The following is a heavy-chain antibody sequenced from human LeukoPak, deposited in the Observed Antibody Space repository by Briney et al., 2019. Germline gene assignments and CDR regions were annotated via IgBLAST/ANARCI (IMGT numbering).Heavy chain of an antibody. CDR2: IYNSGST. Sequence: SETLSLTCAVYGGSFSGSNWSWIRRPPGKGLEWIGEIYNSGSTIYNPSLKSRVTISVDTSKNQLSLKLSSVTAADTAVYYCARLSDSDSSGYYWGFEYWGQGTLVTVSS. CDR1: GGSFSGSN. J-gene: IGHJ4*02. V-gene: IGHV4-34*01. CDR3: ARLSDSDSSGYYWGFEY. D-gene: IGHD3-22*01.